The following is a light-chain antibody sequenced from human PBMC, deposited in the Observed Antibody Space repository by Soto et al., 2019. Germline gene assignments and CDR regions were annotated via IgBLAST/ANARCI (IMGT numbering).Light chain of an antibody. CDR3: QQYNNWPIT. Sequence: EIVLTQSPATLSXSXXXXXTXSXRASQSVSSYLAWYQQKPGQAPRLLIYDASYRATGIPARFSGSGSGTDFTLTISSLQSEDFAVYYCQQYNNWPITFGQGTRLEI. CDR1: QSVSSY. CDR2: DAS. V-gene: IGKV3-11*01. J-gene: IGKJ5*01.